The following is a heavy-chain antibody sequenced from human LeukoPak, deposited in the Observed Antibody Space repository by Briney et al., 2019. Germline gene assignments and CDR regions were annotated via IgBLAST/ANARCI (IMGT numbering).Heavy chain of an antibody. CDR1: GLTVRSYW. CDR2: IKQDGSEK. J-gene: IGHJ1*01. CDR3: ANAHYAY. Sequence: GSLRLSCPAFGLTVRSYWMGWVRQAPGKGLGGVGNIKQDGSEKYYVDSAKRRFTLTSDNATNSLYLQMNSLRAEDTAVYYCANAHYAYWGPATLVTASS. V-gene: IGHV3-7*03. D-gene: IGHD3-16*01.